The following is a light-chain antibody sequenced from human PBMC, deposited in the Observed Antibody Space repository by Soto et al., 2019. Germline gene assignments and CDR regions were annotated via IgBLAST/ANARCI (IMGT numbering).Light chain of an antibody. V-gene: IGKV3-20*01. J-gene: IGKJ1*01. CDR1: QSVSSSY. CDR2: GAS. Sequence: IVLTQSPGTLSLSPGERATLSCSARQSVSSSYLAWYQQKPGQAPRLLIYGASSRATGIPDRFSGSGSGTDFTLTISRLEPEDFAVYYCQQYGSPAWTFGQGTKVDIK. CDR3: QQYGSPAWT.